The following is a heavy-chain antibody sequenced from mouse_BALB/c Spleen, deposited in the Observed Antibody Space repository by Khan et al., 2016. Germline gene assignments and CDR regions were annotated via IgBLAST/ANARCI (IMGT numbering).Heavy chain of an antibody. CDR3: VRHNTTAWFAY. V-gene: IGHV10-1*02. CDR1: GFTFNTYA. Sequence: EVQLVESGGGLVQPKGSLKLSCAASGFTFNTYAMNWVRQAPGKGLEWVARIRSKSNNYATYYADSVKDRFTISRDDSQRMLYLQMNNLNTADTAVYYCVRHNTTAWFAYWDQGTLVTVSA. CDR2: IRSKSNNYAT. J-gene: IGHJ3*01. D-gene: IGHD1-2*01.